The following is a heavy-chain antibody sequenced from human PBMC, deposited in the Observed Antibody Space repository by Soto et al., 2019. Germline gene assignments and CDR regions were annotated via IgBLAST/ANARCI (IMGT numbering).Heavy chain of an antibody. CDR1: GGSISSSSYY. CDR3: ASQLTMVFD. V-gene: IGHV4-39*01. D-gene: IGHD3-10*01. Sequence: SETLSLTCTVSGGSISSSSYYWGWIRQPPGKGLEWIGSIYYRGSTYYNPSLKSRVTISVDTSKNQFSLKLSSVTAADTAVYYCASQLTMVFDWGQGTLVTVSS. J-gene: IGHJ4*02. CDR2: IYYRGST.